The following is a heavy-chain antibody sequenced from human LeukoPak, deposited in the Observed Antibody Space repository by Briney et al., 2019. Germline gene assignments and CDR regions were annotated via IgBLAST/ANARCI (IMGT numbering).Heavy chain of an antibody. V-gene: IGHV3-30*02. J-gene: IGHJ4*02. Sequence: GGSLRLSCAASGFILSSYAMHWVRQAPGKGLEWVAFTQHDGDDKYYADSVKGRFTISRDNSKNTLYLQMNSLRAEDTAIYYCAKVLPGPFHYWGQGTLVTVSS. CDR3: AKVLPGPFHY. CDR1: GFILSSYA. D-gene: IGHD1-1*01. CDR2: TQHDGDDK.